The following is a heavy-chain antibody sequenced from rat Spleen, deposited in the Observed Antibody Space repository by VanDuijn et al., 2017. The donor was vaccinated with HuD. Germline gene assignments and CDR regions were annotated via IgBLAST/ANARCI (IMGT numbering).Heavy chain of an antibody. CDR2: IWGNGNT. J-gene: IGHJ3*01. Sequence: QVHLKESGPGLVRPSQTLSLTCTVSGFSLSSHGVIWVRQPPGKGLEWMGVIWGNGNTNYKSVLKSRLSISRDTSKSQVFLKLNGLQTEDTALYFCTRSTLLGGFAYWGQGTLVTVSS. CDR3: TRSTLLGGFAY. V-gene: IGHV2-13*01. D-gene: IGHD3-5*01. CDR1: GFSLSSHG.